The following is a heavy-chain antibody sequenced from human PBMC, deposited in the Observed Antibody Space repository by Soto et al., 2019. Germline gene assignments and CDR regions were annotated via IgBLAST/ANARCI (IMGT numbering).Heavy chain of an antibody. Sequence: QVQLMQSGAEVKKPGASVKVSCKASGYTFTSYGISWVRQAPGQGLEWMGWISAYNGNTNYAQKLQGRVTMTTDTSTSTAYMELRSLRSDDTAVYYCARAPPVTVVAYYYYGMDFWGQGTTVTVSS. J-gene: IGHJ6*02. V-gene: IGHV1-18*04. CDR2: ISAYNGNT. D-gene: IGHD2-15*01. CDR3: ARAPPVTVVAYYYYGMDF. CDR1: GYTFTSYG.